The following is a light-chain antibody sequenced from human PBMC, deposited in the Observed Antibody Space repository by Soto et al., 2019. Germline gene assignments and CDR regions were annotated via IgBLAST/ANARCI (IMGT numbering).Light chain of an antibody. V-gene: IGKV3-20*01. CDR1: QSVTDNY. CDR2: DAS. J-gene: IGKJ2*01. Sequence: IVLTQSPGTLSLSPGERATLSCRASQSVTDNYLAWYQHKPGQAPRLLIYDASTRATAIPDRFSGSGSGTDCTLTVNSLEPEDFAVYYCQQYGSSPYAFGQGTKLEIK. CDR3: QQYGSSPYA.